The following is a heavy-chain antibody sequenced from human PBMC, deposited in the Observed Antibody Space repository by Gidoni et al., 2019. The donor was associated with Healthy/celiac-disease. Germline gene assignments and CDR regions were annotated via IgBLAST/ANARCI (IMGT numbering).Heavy chain of an antibody. V-gene: IGHV1-46*01. Sequence: QVQLVQSGAEVKKPGASVKVSCKASGYTFTSYYMHWVRQAPGQGLEWMGISNPSGGSTSYAQKFQGRVTMTRDTSTSTVYMELSSLRSGDTAVYYCARLGYCSGGSCYSSTNEEVDYWGQGTLVTVSS. D-gene: IGHD2-15*01. CDR2: SNPSGGST. J-gene: IGHJ4*02. CDR3: ARLGYCSGGSCYSSTNEEVDY. CDR1: GYTFTSYY.